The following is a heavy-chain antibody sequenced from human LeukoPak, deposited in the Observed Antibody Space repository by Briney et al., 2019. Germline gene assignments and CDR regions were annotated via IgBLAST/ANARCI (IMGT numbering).Heavy chain of an antibody. J-gene: IGHJ5*02. D-gene: IGHD1-20*01. V-gene: IGHV1-69*06. Sequence: GASVKVSCKASGYTFTSYAISWVRQAPGQGLEWMGGIIPIFGTANYAQKFQGRVTITADKSTSTAYMELSSLRSEDTAVYYCARNDGDNWPLDWFDPWGQGTLVTVSS. CDR3: ARNDGDNWPLDWFDP. CDR1: GYTFTSYA. CDR2: IIPIFGTA.